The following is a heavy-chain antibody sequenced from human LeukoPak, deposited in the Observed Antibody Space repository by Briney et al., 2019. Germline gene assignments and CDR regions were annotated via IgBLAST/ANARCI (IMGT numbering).Heavy chain of an antibody. J-gene: IGHJ4*02. CDR2: VHHSGGI. CDR3: ARGPVQRSGSYYFDY. Sequence: SETLSLTCAVSGYSITSGYYWGWIRQPPGKGLEWIGSVHHSGGIYYNPSLKSRVTISVDTSKNQFSLKLSSVTAADTAVYYCARGPVQRSGSYYFDYWGQGTLVTVSS. V-gene: IGHV4-38-2*01. CDR1: GYSITSGYY. D-gene: IGHD1-26*01.